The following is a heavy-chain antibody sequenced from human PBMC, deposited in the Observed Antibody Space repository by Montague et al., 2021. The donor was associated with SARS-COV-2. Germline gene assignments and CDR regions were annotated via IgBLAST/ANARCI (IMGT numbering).Heavy chain of an antibody. CDR1: GGSISSSSYY. CDR2: IYYRGST. J-gene: IGHJ5*02. D-gene: IGHD2-2*01. V-gene: IGHV4-39*01. Sequence: SETRSLTCTVSGGSISSSSYYWGWIRQPPGKGLEWIGSIYYRGSTYYNPSLKSRVTISVDTSKNQFSLKLSSVTAGDTAVYYCARLNAPHCSITSSYSASWFDHWGQGALVTVAS. CDR3: ARLNAPHCSITSSYSASWFDH.